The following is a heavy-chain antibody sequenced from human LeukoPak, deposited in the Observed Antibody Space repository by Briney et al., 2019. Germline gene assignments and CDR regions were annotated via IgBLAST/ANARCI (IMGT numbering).Heavy chain of an antibody. CDR2: ISSSSSYI. CDR3: ARDHYGILTGYYKSFDY. V-gene: IGHV3-21*01. J-gene: IGHJ4*02. Sequence: GGSLRLSCAASGFTFSSYSMNWVRQAPGKGLEWVSSISSSSSYIYYADSVKGRFTISRDNAKNSLYLQMNSLRAEDTAVYYCARDHYGILTGYYKSFDYWGQGTLVTVSS. CDR1: GFTFSSYS. D-gene: IGHD3-9*01.